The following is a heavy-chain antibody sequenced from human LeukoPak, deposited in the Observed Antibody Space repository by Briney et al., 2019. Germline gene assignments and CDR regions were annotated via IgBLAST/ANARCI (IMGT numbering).Heavy chain of an antibody. CDR2: IYYSGST. CDR1: GGSISSYY. Sequence: PSETLSLTCTVSGGSISSYYWSWIRQPPGKGLEWIGYIYYSGSTNYNPSLKSRVTISVDTSKNQFSLKLSSVTAADTAVYYCASYQIAVAGSPFGYWGQGTLVTVSS. CDR3: ASYQIAVAGSPFGY. J-gene: IGHJ4*02. V-gene: IGHV4-59*12. D-gene: IGHD6-19*01.